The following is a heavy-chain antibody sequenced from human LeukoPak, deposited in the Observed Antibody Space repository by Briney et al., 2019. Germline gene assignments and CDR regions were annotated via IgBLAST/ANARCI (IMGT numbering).Heavy chain of an antibody. Sequence: SQTLSLTCAISGDSVSSNSAAWNWIRQSPSRGLEWLVGTYYKSKWYNDYAVSVKSRITINSDTSENQFSLHLNSLTPEDTAVYYCARDSGSYSSSYRFDSWGQGTLVTVSS. CDR1: GDSVSSNSAA. CDR2: TYYKSKWYN. D-gene: IGHD6-6*01. J-gene: IGHJ4*02. CDR3: ARDSGSYSSSYRFDS. V-gene: IGHV6-1*01.